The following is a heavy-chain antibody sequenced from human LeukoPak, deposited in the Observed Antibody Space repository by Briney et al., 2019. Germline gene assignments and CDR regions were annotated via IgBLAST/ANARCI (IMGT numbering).Heavy chain of an antibody. V-gene: IGHV1-2*02. CDR3: ARELLGWIQPHFDY. CDR2: INPNSGGT. Sequence: GASVKVSCKASGYTFTSYAITWVRQAPGQGLEWMGWINPNSGGTNYAQKFQGRVTMTRDTSISTAYMELSRLRSDDTAVYYCARELLGWIQPHFDYWGQGTLVTVSS. CDR1: GYTFTSYA. J-gene: IGHJ4*02. D-gene: IGHD5-18*01.